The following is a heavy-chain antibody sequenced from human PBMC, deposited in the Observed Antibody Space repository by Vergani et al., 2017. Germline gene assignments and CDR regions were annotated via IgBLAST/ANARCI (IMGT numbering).Heavy chain of an antibody. CDR3: AREKRPSSMVRGVATSYYFDY. D-gene: IGHD3-10*01. CDR2: INHSGST. V-gene: IGHV4-34*01. Sequence: QVQLQQWGAGLLKPSETLSLTCAVYGGSFSGYYWSWIRQPPGKGLEWIGEINHSGSTNYNPSLKSRVTISVDTSKNQFSLKLSSVTAADTAVYYCAREKRPSSMVRGVATSYYFDYWGQGTLVTVSS. CDR1: GGSFSGYY. J-gene: IGHJ4*02.